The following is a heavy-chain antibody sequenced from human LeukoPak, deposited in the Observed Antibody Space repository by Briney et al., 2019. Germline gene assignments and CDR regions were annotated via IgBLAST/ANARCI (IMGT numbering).Heavy chain of an antibody. D-gene: IGHD3-22*01. V-gene: IGHV1-69*13. CDR3: ARDGNYYDSSGYYHYGMDV. J-gene: IGHJ6*02. Sequence: ASVKVSCKTSGGTFNSYAISWVRQAPGQGLEWMGGITAIFRTTNYAQKFQGRVTITADESTSTAYMELSSLRSEDTAVYYCARDGNYYDSSGYYHYGMDVWGQGTTVTVSS. CDR1: GGTFNSYA. CDR2: ITAIFRTT.